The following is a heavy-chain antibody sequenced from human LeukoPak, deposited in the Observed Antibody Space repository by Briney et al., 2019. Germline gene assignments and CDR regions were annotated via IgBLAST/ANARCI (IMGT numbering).Heavy chain of an antibody. D-gene: IGHD3-22*01. Sequence: PGGSLRLSCAASGFAFSTYEMIWVRQAPGKEPEWVSYIGSSGRLTYYADSVKGRFTVSRDNAKNSLYLQMNSLRVEDTAIYYCARDSLHDYGGSGYGYYFDYWGQGTLVTVSS. CDR2: IGSSGRLT. V-gene: IGHV3-48*03. J-gene: IGHJ4*02. CDR1: GFAFSTYE. CDR3: ARDSLHDYGGSGYGYYFDY.